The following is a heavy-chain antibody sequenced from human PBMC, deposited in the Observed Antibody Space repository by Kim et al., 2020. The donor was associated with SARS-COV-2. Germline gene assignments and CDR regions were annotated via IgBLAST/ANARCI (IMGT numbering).Heavy chain of an antibody. CDR1: GFTFSSCA. J-gene: IGHJ6*01. V-gene: IGHV3-30*01. CDR2: ISCDGSKK. CDR3: ARNPWSHLRVLKYSYYGRDV. D-gene: IGHD3-10*01. Sequence: GGSLRLSCAASGFTFSSCAIHWVRQAPGKGLEWVAVISCDGSKKYYADSVKGRFTISRDNSKNTLYLQMNSLRAEDTALYYCARNPWSHLRVLKYSYYGRDVSGPGNTVSVS.